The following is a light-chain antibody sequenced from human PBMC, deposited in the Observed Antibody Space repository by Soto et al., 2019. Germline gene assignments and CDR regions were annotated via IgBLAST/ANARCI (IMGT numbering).Light chain of an antibody. J-gene: IGLJ2*01. CDR1: SSDAGGYNY. V-gene: IGLV2-8*01. CDR2: EVT. Sequence: QSALTQPPSASGSPGQSVTISCTGTSSDAGGYNYVSWYQQHPGKAPKLMIHEVTKRPSGVPDRFSGSKSGNTASLTVSGLQAEDEADYYCSSYAGSNNLVFGGGTQLTVL. CDR3: SSYAGSNNLV.